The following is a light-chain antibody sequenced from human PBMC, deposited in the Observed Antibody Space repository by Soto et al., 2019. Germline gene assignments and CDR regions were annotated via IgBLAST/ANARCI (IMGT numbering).Light chain of an antibody. CDR1: SSDVGGYNY. CDR2: DVT. CDR3: SSYATGSTVV. Sequence: QSVLTQPASVSGSPGQSITISWTGTSSDVGGYNYVSWYQQHPGKAPKLMIYDVTNRPSGVSNRFSGSKSGSTASLTLSGLQAEDEADYYCSSYATGSTVVFGGGTNLTVL. J-gene: IGLJ2*01. V-gene: IGLV2-14*03.